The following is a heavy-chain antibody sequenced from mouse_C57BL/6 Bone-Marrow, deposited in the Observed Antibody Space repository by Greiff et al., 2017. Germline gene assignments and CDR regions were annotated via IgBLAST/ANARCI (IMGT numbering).Heavy chain of an antibody. CDR2: IDPENGDT. Sequence: VQLQQSGAELVRPGASVKLSCTASGFNIKDDYMHWVKQRPEQGLEWIGWIDPENGDTEYASKFQGKATITADTSSNTAYLQLSSLTSEDTAVYYCTTWGLRFPYAMDYWGQGTSVTVSS. CDR3: TTWGLRFPYAMDY. V-gene: IGHV14-4*01. J-gene: IGHJ4*01. D-gene: IGHD2-4*01. CDR1: GFNIKDDY.